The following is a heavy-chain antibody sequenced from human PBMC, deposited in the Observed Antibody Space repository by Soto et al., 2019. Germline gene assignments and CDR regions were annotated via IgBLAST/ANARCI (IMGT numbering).Heavy chain of an antibody. D-gene: IGHD6-19*01. Sequence: ETLSLTCAVYGGSFDDYYLSLLREPPGKGMEWNGEINHSGSTNYAQSLKTRVNIQIQTSKNQLSLKLTHLTAEDTDLYYCEPGRDSSDWRVTEFFQHWGQGTLVTV. CDR3: EPGRDSSDWRVTEFFQH. J-gene: IGHJ1*01. CDR1: GGSFDDYY. V-gene: IGHV4-34*01. CDR2: INHSGST.